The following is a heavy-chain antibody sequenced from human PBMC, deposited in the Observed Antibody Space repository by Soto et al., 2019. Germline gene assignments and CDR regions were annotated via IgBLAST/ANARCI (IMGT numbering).Heavy chain of an antibody. CDR1: GFTFSSYA. V-gene: IGHV3-23*01. CDR3: AKDGYDFWSGYFLFDY. CDR2: ISGSGGST. Sequence: EVQLLESGGGLVQPGGSLRLSCAASGFTFSSYAMSWVRQAPGKGLEWVSAISGSGGSTYYADSVKGRFTISRDNSKNTLYLQMNSLRAEDTAVYYCAKDGYDFWSGYFLFDYWSQGTLVTVSS. J-gene: IGHJ4*02. D-gene: IGHD3-3*01.